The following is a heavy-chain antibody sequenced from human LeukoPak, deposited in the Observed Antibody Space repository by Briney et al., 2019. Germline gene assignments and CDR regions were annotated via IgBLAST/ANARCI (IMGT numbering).Heavy chain of an antibody. CDR1: GFTLSSYW. Sequence: GGSLRLSCAAPGFTLSSYWMSWVCQASGKGLEWVGNIKQDGSEKEYVDSVKGRFTISRDNAKNSLYLQMNRLRAEGTAVYYCARDPRVLLWFGELNYFDYWGQGTLVTVSS. J-gene: IGHJ4*02. CDR2: IKQDGSEK. CDR3: ARDPRVLLWFGELNYFDY. D-gene: IGHD3-10*01. V-gene: IGHV3-7*01.